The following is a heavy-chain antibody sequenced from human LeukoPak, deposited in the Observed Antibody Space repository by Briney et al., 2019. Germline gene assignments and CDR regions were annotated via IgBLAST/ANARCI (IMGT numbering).Heavy chain of an antibody. D-gene: IGHD3-3*01. CDR3: AKNQIDYDFWSGPKSPFDY. J-gene: IGHJ4*02. Sequence: PGGSLRLSCAASGFTFSSYAMSWVRQAPGKGLEWVSAISGSGGSTYYADSVKGRFTISRDNSKNTLYLQMNSLRAEDTAVYYCAKNQIDYDFWSGPKSPFDYWGQGTLVTVSS. CDR2: ISGSGGST. CDR1: GFTFSSYA. V-gene: IGHV3-23*01.